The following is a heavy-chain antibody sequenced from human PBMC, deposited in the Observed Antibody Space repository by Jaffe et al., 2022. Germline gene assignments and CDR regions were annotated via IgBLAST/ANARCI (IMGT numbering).Heavy chain of an antibody. Sequence: QVQLQESGPGLVKPSETLSLSCTVSGVPISSYSWSWIRQPPGKGLEYIGNIFYSGSTNYSPSLKSRVTISVDTSKNQFSLRLSSVTAADTAVYYCARVILTGYNRHFDYWGQGTLVTVSS. D-gene: IGHD3-9*01. CDR2: IFYSGST. CDR1: GVPISSYS. V-gene: IGHV4-59*01. J-gene: IGHJ4*02. CDR3: ARVILTGYNRHFDY.